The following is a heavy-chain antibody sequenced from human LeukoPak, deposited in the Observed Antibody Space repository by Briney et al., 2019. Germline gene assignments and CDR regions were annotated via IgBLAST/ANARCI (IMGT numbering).Heavy chain of an antibody. CDR2: ISSSSSYI. CDR1: GFTFSSYS. Sequence: GWSLRLSCAASGFTFSSYSMNWVRQAPGKGLEWVSSISSSSSYIYYADSVKGRFTSSRDNAKNSLYLQMNSLRADDTAVYYCASSLYFWSGYEFDYWGQGTLVTVSS. V-gene: IGHV3-21*01. J-gene: IGHJ4*01. D-gene: IGHD3-3*01. CDR3: ASSLYFWSGYEFDY.